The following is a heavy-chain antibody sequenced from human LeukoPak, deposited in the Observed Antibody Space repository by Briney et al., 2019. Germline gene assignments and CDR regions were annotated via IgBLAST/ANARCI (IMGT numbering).Heavy chain of an antibody. CDR2: IIPILGIA. CDR3: ARDLGSYYDSSGYYYAGGY. V-gene: IGHV1-69*04. D-gene: IGHD3-22*01. CDR1: GGTFSSYA. J-gene: IGHJ4*02. Sequence: ASVKVSCRASGGTFSSYAISWVRQAPGQGLEWMGRIIPILGIANYAQKVQGRVTITADKSTSTAYMELSSLRSEDTAVYYCARDLGSYYDSSGYYYAGGYWGQGTLVTVSS.